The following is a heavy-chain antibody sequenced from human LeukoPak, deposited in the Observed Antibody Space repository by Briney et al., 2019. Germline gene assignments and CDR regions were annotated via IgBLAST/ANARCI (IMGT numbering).Heavy chain of an antibody. J-gene: IGHJ4*02. Sequence: SETLSLTCTVSGGSISSYYWSWIRQPAGKGLEWIGRIYTGGSTNYNPSLKSRVTMSVDTSKNQFSLKLSSVTAADTAVYYCARDDMVRGVMSVADYWGQGTLVTVSS. D-gene: IGHD3-10*01. V-gene: IGHV4-4*07. CDR3: ARDDMVRGVMSVADY. CDR1: GGSISSYY. CDR2: IYTGGST.